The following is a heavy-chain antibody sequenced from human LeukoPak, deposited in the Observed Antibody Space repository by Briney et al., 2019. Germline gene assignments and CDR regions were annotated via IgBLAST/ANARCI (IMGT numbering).Heavy chain of an antibody. Sequence: GGTLRLSCAASGFTFYTYDMSWVRQAPGKGLERVSGVSGSGGSTYYADSVKGRFTISRDNSKNTLYLQMNSLRAEDTAVYYCAKVRAPLWGKDYWGQGTLVTVSS. V-gene: IGHV3-23*01. CDR2: VSGSGGST. CDR3: AKVRAPLWGKDY. D-gene: IGHD3-16*01. CDR1: GFTFYTYD. J-gene: IGHJ4*02.